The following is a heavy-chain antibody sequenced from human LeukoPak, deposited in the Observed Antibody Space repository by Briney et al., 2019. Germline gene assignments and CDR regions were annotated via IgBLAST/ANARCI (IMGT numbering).Heavy chain of an antibody. J-gene: IGHJ4*02. CDR1: GFTFSSYG. Sequence: GGSLRLSCAASGFTFSSYGMHWVRQAPGKGLEWVAVIANDGKTTYYADSVKGRFTISRDNSKNTLYLQMNSLRADDTAVYYCAKHLGYSTSSGIDYWGQGTLVTVSS. V-gene: IGHV3-30*18. CDR2: IANDGKTT. CDR3: AKHLGYSTSSGIDY. D-gene: IGHD6-6*01.